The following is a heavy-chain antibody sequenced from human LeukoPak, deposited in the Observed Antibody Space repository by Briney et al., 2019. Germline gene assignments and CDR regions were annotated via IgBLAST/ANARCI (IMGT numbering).Heavy chain of an antibody. D-gene: IGHD3-3*01. Sequence: ASVKVSCKASGGTFSSYAISWVRQAPGQGLEWMGWISAYNGNTNYAQKLQGRVTMTTDTSTSTAYMELRSLRSDDTAVYYCAREVSGDFWSGRKYYFDYWGQGTLVTVSS. CDR3: AREVSGDFWSGRKYYFDY. CDR2: ISAYNGNT. CDR1: GGTFSSYA. V-gene: IGHV1-18*01. J-gene: IGHJ4*02.